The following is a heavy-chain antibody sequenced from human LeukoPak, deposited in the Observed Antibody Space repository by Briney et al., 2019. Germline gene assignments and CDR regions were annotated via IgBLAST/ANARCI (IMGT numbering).Heavy chain of an antibody. CDR1: GYTFTGYY. D-gene: IGHD3-22*01. CDR2: INPNSGGT. V-gene: IGHV1-2*02. J-gene: IGHJ4*02. Sequence: ASVNLPCKASGYTFTGYYMHWVRQPPAQGLEWVGWINPNSGGTNYAQKFQGRVTRTRDTSISTAYMELSRLRSDDTAVYYCERGLETYYYDSSGYSLDYWGQGTLVTVSS. CDR3: ERGLETYYYDSSGYSLDY.